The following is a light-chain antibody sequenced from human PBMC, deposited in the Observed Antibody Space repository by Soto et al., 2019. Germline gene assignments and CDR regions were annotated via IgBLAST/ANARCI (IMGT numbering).Light chain of an antibody. CDR3: QQYGTSPPAT. CDR2: GTS. V-gene: IGKV3-20*01. Sequence: ELVLTQAPGTLSLYPGERATLSCRASQSITSSYLAWYQQKPGQAPRLLIYGTSTRATDIPDRFSGSGSETDFTLTISRLEPEDFAVYYCQQYGTSPPATFGQGTRLENK. J-gene: IGKJ5*01. CDR1: QSITSSY.